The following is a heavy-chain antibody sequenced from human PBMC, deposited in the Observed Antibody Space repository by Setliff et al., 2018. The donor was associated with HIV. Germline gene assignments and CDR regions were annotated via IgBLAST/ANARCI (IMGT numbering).Heavy chain of an antibody. Sequence: KPSETLSLTCSVSGDLSAYTWNWIRQSPGKGLEWIGYVYFDETNYNPSLKGRVTISSDNSKERFSLSLRSVSAADTAVYYCARAYNFWAHFDTWGPGITVTVSS. CDR2: VYFDET. V-gene: IGHV4-59*01. D-gene: IGHD1-1*01. CDR3: ARAYNFWAHFDT. CDR1: GDLSAYT. J-gene: IGHJ3*02.